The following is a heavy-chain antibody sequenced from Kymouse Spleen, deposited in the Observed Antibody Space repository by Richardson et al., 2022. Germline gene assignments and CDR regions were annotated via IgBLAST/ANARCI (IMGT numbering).Heavy chain of an antibody. D-gene: IGHD6-19*01. CDR3: ARGFLIAVAGTGGFDY. CDR1: GGSFSGYY. Sequence: QVQLQQWGAGLLKPSETLSLTCAVYGGSFSGYYWSWIRQPPGKGLEWIGEINHSGSTNYNPSLKSRVTISVDTSKNQFSLKLSSVTAADTAVYYCARGFLIAVAGTGGFDYWGQGTLVTVSS. V-gene: IGHV4-34*01. J-gene: IGHJ4*02. CDR2: INHSGST.